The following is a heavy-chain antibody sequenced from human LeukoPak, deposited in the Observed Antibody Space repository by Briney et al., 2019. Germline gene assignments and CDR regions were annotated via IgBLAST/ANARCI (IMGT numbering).Heavy chain of an antibody. J-gene: IGHJ4*02. Sequence: PSETLSLTCTVSGGSISSYYWSWIRQPPGKGLEWIGSIYYRGSTYYNPSLKSRVTISVDMSENQVSLKLRSVTAADTAVYYCTEFYFDRSGYADYWGQGTLVTVSS. CDR3: TEFYFDRSGYADY. CDR2: IYYRGST. CDR1: GGSISSYY. V-gene: IGHV4-59*05. D-gene: IGHD3-22*01.